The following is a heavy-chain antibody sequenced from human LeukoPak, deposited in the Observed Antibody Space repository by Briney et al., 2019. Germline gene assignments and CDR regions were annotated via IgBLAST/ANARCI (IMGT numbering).Heavy chain of an antibody. CDR3: ARVGIAVAGSSADC. CDR1: GYTFTSYG. CDR2: ISAYNGNT. V-gene: IGHV1-18*01. Sequence: ASVKVSCKASGYTFTSYGISWVRQAPGQGLEWMGWISAYNGNTNNAQKLQGRVTMTTDTSTSTAYLELRSLRYDDTAVYYCARVGIAVAGSSADCWGQGTLVTVSS. J-gene: IGHJ4*02. D-gene: IGHD6-19*01.